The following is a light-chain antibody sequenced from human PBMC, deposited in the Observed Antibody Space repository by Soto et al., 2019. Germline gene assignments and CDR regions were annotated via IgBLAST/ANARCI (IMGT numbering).Light chain of an antibody. V-gene: IGLV1-51*01. CDR3: ASWDSGLSAGV. CDR1: SSNIGSHS. J-gene: IGLJ1*01. CDR2: DNN. Sequence: QSVLTQPPSVSAAPGQKVTISCPGTSSNIGSHSVSWYQQLPGTAPKLLIYDNNKRPSEIPDRFSGSKSATSATLGITGLQTGDEADYYCASWDSGLSAGVFGTGTKLTVL.